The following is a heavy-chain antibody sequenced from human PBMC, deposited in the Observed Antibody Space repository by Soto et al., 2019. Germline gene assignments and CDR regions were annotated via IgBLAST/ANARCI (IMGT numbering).Heavy chain of an antibody. Sequence: PSETLSLTCTVSGGSISSSSYYWGWIRQPPGKGLKWIGSIYYSGSTYYNPSLKSRVTISVDTSKNQFSLKLSSVTAADTAVYYCARRLYCSGGSCYGYNWFDPWGQGPLVTVSS. CDR2: IYYSGST. J-gene: IGHJ5*02. CDR3: ARRLYCSGGSCYGYNWFDP. V-gene: IGHV4-39*01. CDR1: GGSISSSSYY. D-gene: IGHD2-15*01.